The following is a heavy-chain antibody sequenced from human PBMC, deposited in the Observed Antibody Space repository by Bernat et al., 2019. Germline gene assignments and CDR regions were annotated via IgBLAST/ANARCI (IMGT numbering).Heavy chain of an antibody. V-gene: IGHV3-30*01. J-gene: IGHJ4*02. Sequence: QVQLVESGGGVVQPGRSLRLSCAASGFTFSSYAMHWVRQAPGKGLEWVAVISDDGSNKYYADSVKGLFTISRDNSKNTLYLQMNSLRAEDTAVYYCARDTLNDYWGQGTLVTVSS. CDR1: GFTFSSYA. CDR3: ARDTLNDY. CDR2: ISDDGSNK. D-gene: IGHD3-16*01.